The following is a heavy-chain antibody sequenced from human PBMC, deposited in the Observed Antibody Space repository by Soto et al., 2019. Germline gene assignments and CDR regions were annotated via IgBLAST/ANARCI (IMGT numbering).Heavy chain of an antibody. CDR2: IWYDGSNK. CDR1: GFTFSSYG. J-gene: IGHJ4*02. D-gene: IGHD3-22*01. V-gene: IGHV3-33*01. Sequence: GGSLRLSCAASGFTFSSYGMHWVRQAPGKGLEWVAVIWYDGSNKYYADSVKGRFTISRDNSKNTLYLQMNSLRAEDTAVYYCARECYYDSSGFPFFGYWGQGTLVTVSS. CDR3: ARECYYDSSGFPFFGY.